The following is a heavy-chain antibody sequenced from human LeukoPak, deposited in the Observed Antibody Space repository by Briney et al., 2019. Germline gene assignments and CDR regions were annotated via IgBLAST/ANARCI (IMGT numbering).Heavy chain of an antibody. V-gene: IGHV6-1*01. Sequence: SQTLSLTCAISGDSVSNNIATWNWVRQSPSRGLEWLGRTYYRSKWYNDYAVSVKSRISINPDTSRNQFTLQLNSVTPEDTAVYYCARDGLTTVTTRWFDPWGQGTQVTVSS. CDR3: ARDGLTTVTTRWFDP. CDR2: TYYRSKWYN. J-gene: IGHJ5*02. D-gene: IGHD4-17*01. CDR1: GDSVSNNIAT.